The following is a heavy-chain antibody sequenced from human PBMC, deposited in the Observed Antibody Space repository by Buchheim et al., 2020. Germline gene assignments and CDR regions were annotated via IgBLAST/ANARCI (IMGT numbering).Heavy chain of an antibody. CDR2: IKQDGSEK. D-gene: IGHD3-22*01. CDR1: GFTFSSYW. Sequence: EVQLVESGGGLVQPGGSLRLSCAASGFTFSSYWMSWVRQAPGKGLEWVANIKQDGSEKHYVHSVKGRFTISRDNPKNSLYLQMNSLGAEDTAVYYCARGGHYYDSSGLGYWGQGTL. V-gene: IGHV3-7*01. CDR3: ARGGHYYDSSGLGY. J-gene: IGHJ4*02.